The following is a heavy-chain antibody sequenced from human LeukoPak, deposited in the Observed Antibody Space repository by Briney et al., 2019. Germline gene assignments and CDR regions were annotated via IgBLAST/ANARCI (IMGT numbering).Heavy chain of an antibody. D-gene: IGHD3-16*02. J-gene: IGHJ4*02. V-gene: IGHV3-23*01. CDR3: ADVWGSYRYTRAFDY. Sequence: GGSLRLSCAASGFTFSSYAMSWVRQAPGKGLEWVSAISGSGGSTYYADSVKGRFTISRDNSKNTLYLQMNSLRAEDTAVYYCADVWGSYRYTRAFDYWGQGTLVTVSS. CDR1: GFTFSSYA. CDR2: ISGSGGST.